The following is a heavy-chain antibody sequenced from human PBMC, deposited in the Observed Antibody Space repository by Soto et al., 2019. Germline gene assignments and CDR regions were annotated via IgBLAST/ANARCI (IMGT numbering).Heavy chain of an antibody. CDR2: IYYSGST. D-gene: IGHD3-22*01. CDR3: ARATYYYDSSGRSYYVDY. CDR1: GGSISSYY. V-gene: IGHV4-59*01. J-gene: IGHJ4*02. Sequence: SETLSLTCTVSGGSISSYYWSWIRQPPGKGLEWIGYIYYSGSTNYNPSLKSRVTISVDTSKNQFSLKLSSVTAADTAVYYCARATYYYDSSGRSYYVDYWGQGTLVTVSS.